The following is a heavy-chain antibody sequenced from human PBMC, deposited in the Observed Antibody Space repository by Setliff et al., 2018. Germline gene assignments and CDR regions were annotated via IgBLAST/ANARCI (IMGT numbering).Heavy chain of an antibody. CDR2: INPAGAKT. CDR3: ARLALTGYDSSGYYYALDYYYYMDV. V-gene: IGHV3-48*01. CDR1: GFTFSSYS. J-gene: IGHJ6*03. D-gene: IGHD3-22*01. Sequence: LRLSCEASGFTFSSYSMNWVRQAPGKGLEWVSNINPAGAKTYYADSVKGRFTISRDNANQSLYLQMNSLRAEDTAVYYCARLALTGYDSSGYYYALDYYYYMDVWGKGTTVTVSS.